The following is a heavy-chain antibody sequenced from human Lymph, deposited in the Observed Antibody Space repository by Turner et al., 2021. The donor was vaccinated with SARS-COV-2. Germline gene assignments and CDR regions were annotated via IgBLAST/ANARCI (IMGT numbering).Heavy chain of an antibody. CDR2: IYSGGST. CDR3: ARDLVVYGMDV. CDR1: GPTVSSNY. J-gene: IGHJ6*02. Sequence: EVQLAETGGGVIQPWGSLRLSCAASGPTVSSNYMTWVRQAPGKGLEWVLVIYSGGSTFYADSVKGRFTISRDNSKNTLYLQMNSLRAEDTAVYYCARDLVVYGMDVWGQGTTVTVSS. V-gene: IGHV3-53*02. D-gene: IGHD3-10*01.